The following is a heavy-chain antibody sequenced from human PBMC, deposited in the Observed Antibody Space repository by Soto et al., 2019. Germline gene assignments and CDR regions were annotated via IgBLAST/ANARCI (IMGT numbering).Heavy chain of an antibody. CDR3: AREFEGHSSSWPFDY. CDR1: GYTFPTYG. CDR2: ISVYNGFT. J-gene: IGHJ4*02. Sequence: QVQLVQSGGEVKKPGASVRVSCRASGYTFPTYGIAWVRQAPGQGLEWMGWISVYNGFTHYAQKFRGRFTVTTETSTSTVHMELRSLSSDDTAVYYCAREFEGHSSSWPFDYWGQGTLVTVSA. V-gene: IGHV1-18*01. D-gene: IGHD6-13*01.